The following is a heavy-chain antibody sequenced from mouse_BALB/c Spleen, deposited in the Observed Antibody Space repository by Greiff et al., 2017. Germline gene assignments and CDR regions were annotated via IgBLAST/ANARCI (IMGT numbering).Heavy chain of an antibody. CDR1: GYTFTSYW. V-gene: IGHV1-5*01. D-gene: IGHD1-1*01. CDR3: TRESLLRGGFAY. CDR2: IYPGNSDT. Sequence: VQLQQSGTVLARPGASVKMSCKASGYTFTSYWMHWVKQRPGQGLEWIGAIYPGNSDTSYNQKFKGKAKLTAVTSTSTAYMELSSLTNEDSAVYYCTRESLLRGGFAYWGQGTLVTVSA. J-gene: IGHJ3*01.